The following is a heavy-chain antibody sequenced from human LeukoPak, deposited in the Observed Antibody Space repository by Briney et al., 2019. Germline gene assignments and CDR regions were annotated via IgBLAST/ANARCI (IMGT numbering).Heavy chain of an antibody. CDR2: IKPDGSEK. Sequence: PGGSLRLSCAASGFTFSSYAMSWVRQAPGKGLEWVAMIKPDGSEKYYVDSVKGLFTISRDNAKNSLYLQMTSLRAEDTAVYYCTRDASGDTNSGPRMDVWGQGTTVTVS. D-gene: IGHD1-26*01. V-gene: IGHV3-7*05. J-gene: IGHJ6*02. CDR1: GFTFSSYA. CDR3: TRDASGDTNSGPRMDV.